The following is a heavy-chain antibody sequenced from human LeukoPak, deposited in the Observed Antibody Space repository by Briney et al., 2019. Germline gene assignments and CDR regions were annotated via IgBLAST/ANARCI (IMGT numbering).Heavy chain of an antibody. CDR2: IIPIFGIA. V-gene: IGHV1-69*04. CDR1: GGTFSGYA. CDR3: ARDLKTIFGVVIPYFDY. D-gene: IGHD3-3*01. Sequence: SVKVSCKASGGTFSGYAISWVRQAPGQGLEWMGRIIPIFGIANYAQKFQGRVTITADKSTSTAYMELGSLRSEDTAVYYCARDLKTIFGVVIPYFDYWGQGTLVTVSS. J-gene: IGHJ4*02.